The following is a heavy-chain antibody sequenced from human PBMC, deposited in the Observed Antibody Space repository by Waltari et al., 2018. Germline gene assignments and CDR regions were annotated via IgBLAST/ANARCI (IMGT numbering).Heavy chain of an antibody. CDR2: IYTSGST. V-gene: IGHV4-4*07. J-gene: IGHJ6*02. CDR3: AREALRYYYYYGMDV. D-gene: IGHD4-17*01. CDR1: GGSISSYY. Sequence: QVQLQESGPGLVKPSETLSLTCTVSGGSISSYYWSWIRQPAGKGLEWIGRIYTSGSTNYNPSLKIRVTISVDTSKNQFSLKLSSVTAADTAVYYCAREALRYYYYYGMDVWGQGTTVTVSS.